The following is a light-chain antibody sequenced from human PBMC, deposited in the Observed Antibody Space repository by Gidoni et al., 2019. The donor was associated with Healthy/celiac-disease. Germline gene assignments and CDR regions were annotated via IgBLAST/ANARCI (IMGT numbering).Light chain of an antibody. V-gene: IGKV3-11*01. J-gene: IGKJ3*01. Sequence: DIVLTQSPATLSLSPGERATLSCRACQSVSSYLAWYKQKPGQAPRLLIYDASNRATGIPSRFSGIGSGTDFTLTSSSLEPEDFAGYYCQQRSNWPPVFTFGPXTKVDIK. CDR1: QSVSSY. CDR2: DAS. CDR3: QQRSNWPPVFT.